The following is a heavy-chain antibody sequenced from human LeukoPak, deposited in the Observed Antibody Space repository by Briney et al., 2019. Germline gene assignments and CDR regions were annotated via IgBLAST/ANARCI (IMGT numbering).Heavy chain of an antibody. D-gene: IGHD2-2*01. CDR1: GFTFSSYG. CDR2: IRYDGSNK. V-gene: IGHV3-30*02. J-gene: IGHJ6*03. CDR3: AKHGKRYGEVVPAADYYYYMDV. Sequence: PGGSLRLSCAASGFTFSSYGMHWVRQAPGKGLEWVAFIRYDGSNKYYADSVKGRFTISRDNSKNTLYLQMNSLRAEDTAVYYCAKHGKRYGEVVPAADYYYYMDVWGKGTTVTISS.